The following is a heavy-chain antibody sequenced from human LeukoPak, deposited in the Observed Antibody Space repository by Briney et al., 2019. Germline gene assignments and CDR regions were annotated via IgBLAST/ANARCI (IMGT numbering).Heavy chain of an antibody. CDR1: GFTFSSYA. V-gene: IGHV3-23*01. Sequence: PGGSLRLSCAASGFTFSSYAMSWVRQAPGKGLEWVSAISGSGGSTYYADSVKGRFAISRDNSKSTLYLQMNSLRAEDTAIYYCAKERGVAKPFDYWGQGTLVTVSS. CDR3: AKERGVAKPFDY. D-gene: IGHD2-8*02. CDR2: ISGSGGST. J-gene: IGHJ4*02.